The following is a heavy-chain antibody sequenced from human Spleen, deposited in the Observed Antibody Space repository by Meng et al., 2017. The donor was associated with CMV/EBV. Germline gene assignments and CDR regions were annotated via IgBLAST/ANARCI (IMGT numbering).Heavy chain of an antibody. V-gene: IGHV4-34*01. CDR3: ARGGSFWSGSSVFNPYYYYGMDV. CDR1: GGSFSGYY. CDR2: INHSGST. Sequence: SETLSLTCTVYGGSFSGYYWSWIRQPPGKGLEWIGEINHSGSTNYNPSLKSRVTISVDTSKNQFSLKLTSVTAADTAVYYCARGGSFWSGSSVFNPYYYYGMDVWGPGTTVTVSS. D-gene: IGHD3-3*01. J-gene: IGHJ6*02.